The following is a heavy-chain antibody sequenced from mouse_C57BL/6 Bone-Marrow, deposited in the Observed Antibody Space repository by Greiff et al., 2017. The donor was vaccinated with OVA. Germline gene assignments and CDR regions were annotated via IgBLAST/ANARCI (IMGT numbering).Heavy chain of an antibody. J-gene: IGHJ3*01. Sequence: QVQLQQSGPELVKPGASVKISCKASGYAFSSSWMNWVKQRPGKGLEWIGRIYPGDGDTNYNGKFKGKATLTADKSSSTAYMQLSSLTSEDSAFYFCARRGYYGSSSWFAYWGQGTLVTVSA. D-gene: IGHD1-1*01. CDR3: ARRGYYGSSSWFAY. V-gene: IGHV1-82*01. CDR1: GYAFSSSW. CDR2: IYPGDGDT.